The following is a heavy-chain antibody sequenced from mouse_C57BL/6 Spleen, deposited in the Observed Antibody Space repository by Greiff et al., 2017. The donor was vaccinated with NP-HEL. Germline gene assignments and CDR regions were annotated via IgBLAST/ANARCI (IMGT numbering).Heavy chain of an antibody. CDR3: ASSGDCEEAMSC. J-gene: IGHJ4*01. CDR2: INPNYGTT. CDR1: GYSFTDYN. V-gene: IGHV1-39*01. D-gene: IGHD3-3*01. Sequence: EVKLMESGPELVKPGASVKISCKASGYSFTDYNMNWVKQSTGKSLEWIGVINPNYGTTSYNQKFKGKATLTVDQSSSTAYMQLNSLTSEDSAVYYCASSGDCEEAMSCWGQGTSVTVSS.